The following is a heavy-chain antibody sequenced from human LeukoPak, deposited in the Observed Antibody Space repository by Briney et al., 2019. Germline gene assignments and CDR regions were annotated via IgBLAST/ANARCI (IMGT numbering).Heavy chain of an antibody. J-gene: IGHJ4*02. Sequence: GSSVKVSCKASGGTFSSYAISWVRHAPGHGLEWMGGIIPIFGTANYAQKFQGRVTITTDESTSTAYMELSSLRSEDTAVYYCARGAQLRYFDWLLFGWGQGTLVTVSS. CDR2: IIPIFGTA. D-gene: IGHD3-9*01. CDR3: ARGAQLRYFDWLLFG. V-gene: IGHV1-69*05. CDR1: GGTFSSYA.